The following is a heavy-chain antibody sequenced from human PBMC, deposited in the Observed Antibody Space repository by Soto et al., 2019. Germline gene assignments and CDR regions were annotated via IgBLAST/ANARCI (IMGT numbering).Heavy chain of an antibody. Sequence: SETLSLTCTVSGGSISSGGYYWSWIRQHPGKGLEWIGYIYYSGSTYYNPSLKSRVTISVDTSKNQFSLKLSSVTAADTAVYYCARGSGVMVYASYNWLDPWGQGTLVTVSS. J-gene: IGHJ5*02. V-gene: IGHV4-31*03. CDR1: GGSISSGGYY. CDR3: ARGSGVMVYASYNWLDP. CDR2: IYYSGST. D-gene: IGHD2-8*01.